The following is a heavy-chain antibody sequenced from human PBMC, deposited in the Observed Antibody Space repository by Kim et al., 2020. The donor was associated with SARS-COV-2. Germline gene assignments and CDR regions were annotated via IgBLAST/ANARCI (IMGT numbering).Heavy chain of an antibody. D-gene: IGHD6-19*01. J-gene: IGHJ4*02. Sequence: GGSLRLSCAASGFTFSNNAMSWVRQAPGKGLEWVSFITGGGDRTGYADSVKGRFTISRDNSKNTLYLQMNSLGAEDTDVYYCAKGGGSGSSGWSGYWGQGTLVTVSS. CDR2: ITGGGDRT. CDR3: AKGGGSGSSGWSGY. V-gene: IGHV3-23*01. CDR1: GFTFSNNA.